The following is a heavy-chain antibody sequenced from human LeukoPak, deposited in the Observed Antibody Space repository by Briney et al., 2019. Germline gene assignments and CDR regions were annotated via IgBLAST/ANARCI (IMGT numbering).Heavy chain of an antibody. CDR1: GFTFSSYW. Sequence: GSLRLSCAASGFTFSSYWMSWVRQAPGKGLEWIALINYSGRTFYNPSLRSRVTISVDMSKNQFSLNLNSVTAADTAVYYCARRRKDLNWFDPWGQGTLVTVSS. V-gene: IGHV4-59*05. CDR2: INYSGRT. J-gene: IGHJ5*02. CDR3: ARRRKDLNWFDP.